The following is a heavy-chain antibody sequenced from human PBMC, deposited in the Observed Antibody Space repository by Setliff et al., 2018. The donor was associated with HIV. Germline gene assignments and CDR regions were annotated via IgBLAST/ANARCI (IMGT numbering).Heavy chain of an antibody. V-gene: IGHV3-48*03. CDR2: IGRSGRNI. D-gene: IGHD1-1*01. CDR3: ARTSTTTGTTLNWFDP. J-gene: IGHJ5*02. CDR1: GFTFSIYE. Sequence: GGSLRLSCAASGFTFSIYEMNWVRQAPGKGLEWVSYIGRSGRNIHYADSVRGRFTISRDNAKNSLYLQMNSLRVEDTAVYYCARTSTTTGTTLNWFDPWGQGTLVTVSS.